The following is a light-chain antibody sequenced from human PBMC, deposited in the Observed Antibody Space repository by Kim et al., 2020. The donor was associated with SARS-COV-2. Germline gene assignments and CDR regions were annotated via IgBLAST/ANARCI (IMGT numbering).Light chain of an antibody. V-gene: IGLV2-14*01. Sequence: QSALTQPASVSGSPGQSITISCTGTSSDLGGSKYVSWYQQHPGKAPKLMIFEVSNRPSGVSNRFSGSKSGDTASLTISGLQAEDEADYYCSSYTSSSTWVFGGGTQLTVL. J-gene: IGLJ3*02. CDR1: SSDLGGSKY. CDR2: EVS. CDR3: SSYTSSSTWV.